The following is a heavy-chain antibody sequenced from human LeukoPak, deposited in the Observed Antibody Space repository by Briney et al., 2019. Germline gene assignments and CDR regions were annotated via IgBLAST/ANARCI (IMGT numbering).Heavy chain of an antibody. Sequence: GGSLRLSFAASGFTFSSYSMNWVRQAPGKGLEWVSSISSSSSYIYYADSVKGRFTISRDNAKNSLYLQMNSLRAEDTAVYYCANLYYDFWSGYSPVPRYFDYWGQGTLVTVSS. V-gene: IGHV3-21*04. J-gene: IGHJ4*02. CDR3: ANLYYDFWSGYSPVPRYFDY. CDR1: GFTFSSYS. CDR2: ISSSSSYI. D-gene: IGHD3-3*01.